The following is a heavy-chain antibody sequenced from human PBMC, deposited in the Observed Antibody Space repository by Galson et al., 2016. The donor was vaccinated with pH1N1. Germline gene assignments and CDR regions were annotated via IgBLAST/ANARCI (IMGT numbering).Heavy chain of an antibody. CDR2: ISSSGRNI. Sequence: SLRLSCAASGFIFSGYTMNWVRQAPGKGPEWVSSISSSGRNIYYADSMKGRFTISRDNAKNTLYLQINNLSAEDTGIYYCAREPYFPPYFDNWGQGILVTVSS. CDR1: GFIFSGYT. D-gene: IGHD2-21*01. J-gene: IGHJ4*02. CDR3: AREPYFPPYFDN. V-gene: IGHV3-21*01.